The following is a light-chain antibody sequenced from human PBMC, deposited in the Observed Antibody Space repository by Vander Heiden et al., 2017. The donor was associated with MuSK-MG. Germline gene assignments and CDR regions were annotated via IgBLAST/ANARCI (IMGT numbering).Light chain of an antibody. CDR1: QDISNN. Sequence: DIQMTQSPPSLSASVGDRVTITCHASQDISNNLNWYQQQPGKAPKLLIYDASNLETGVPSRFSGSGSGTDFTFTISSLQHEDIATYYCQQDDNLLLTFGGGTKVEIK. CDR3: QQDDNLLLT. CDR2: DAS. J-gene: IGKJ4*01. V-gene: IGKV1-33*01.